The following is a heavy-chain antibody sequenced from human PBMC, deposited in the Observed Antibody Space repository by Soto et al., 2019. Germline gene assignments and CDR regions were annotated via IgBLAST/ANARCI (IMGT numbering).Heavy chain of an antibody. V-gene: IGHV4-59*01. Sequence: SETLSLTCTVSGGSISSYYWSWIWQPPGKRLEWIGYIYYSGSTNYNPSLKSRVTISVDASKNQFSLKLSSVTAVDTATYYCVQSRCGGDCLQSYSSHSYYGLDVWGQGTTVTVSS. D-gene: IGHD2-21*02. CDR3: VQSRCGGDCLQSYSSHSYYGLDV. J-gene: IGHJ6*02. CDR2: IYYSGST. CDR1: GGSISSYY.